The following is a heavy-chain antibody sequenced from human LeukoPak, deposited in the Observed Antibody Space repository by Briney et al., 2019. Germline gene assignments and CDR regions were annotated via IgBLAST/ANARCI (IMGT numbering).Heavy chain of an antibody. CDR2: IYSDGST. D-gene: IGHD6-6*01. CDR3: AGRTGSSYFDY. J-gene: IGHJ4*02. Sequence: GGSLRLSCAASGFTVSNNYMSWVRQAPGKGLEWVSVIYSDGSTYYADSVKGRFTVSRDKSKNTLYLQMNNLRVEDTAVYYCAGRTGSSYFDYWGQEALVTVSS. V-gene: IGHV3-53*01. CDR1: GFTVSNNY.